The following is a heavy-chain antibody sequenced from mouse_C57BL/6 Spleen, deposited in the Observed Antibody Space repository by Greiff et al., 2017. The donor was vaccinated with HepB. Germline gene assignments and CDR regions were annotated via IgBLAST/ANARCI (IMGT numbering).Heavy chain of an antibody. J-gene: IGHJ1*03. V-gene: IGHV1-82*01. CDR1: GYAFSSSW. CDR2: IYPGDGDT. Sequence: VQLQESGPELVKPGASVKISCKASGYAFSSSWMNWVKQRPGKGLEWIGRIYPGDGDTNYNGKFKGKATLTADKSSSTAYMQLSSLTSEDSAVYFCARDITTGYFDVWGTGTTVTVSS. D-gene: IGHD1-2*01. CDR3: ARDITTGYFDV.